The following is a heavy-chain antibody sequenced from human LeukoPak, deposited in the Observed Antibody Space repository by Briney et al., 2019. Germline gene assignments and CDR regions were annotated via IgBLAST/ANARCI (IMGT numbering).Heavy chain of an antibody. D-gene: IGHD3-10*01. CDR3: ARETMVRGVIRY. J-gene: IGHJ4*02. Sequence: SQTLSLTCTVSGGSISSGNYYWSWIRQPAGKGLEWIGRIYTSGSTNYNPSLKSRVTISVDTSKNQFSLKLSSVTAADTAVYYCARETMVRGVIRYWGQGTLVTVSS. CDR1: GGSISSGNYY. CDR2: IYTSGST. V-gene: IGHV4-61*02.